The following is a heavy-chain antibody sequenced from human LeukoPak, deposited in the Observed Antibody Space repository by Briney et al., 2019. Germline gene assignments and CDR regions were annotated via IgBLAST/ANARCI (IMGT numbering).Heavy chain of an antibody. J-gene: IGHJ5*02. Sequence: PSETLSLTCAVSGASISSGNWWTWVRQPPGKGLEWIGEIYHSGSTNYNPSLKSRVTISIDKPKNQFSLKLRSVTAADTAVYYCARVRAGCSSTSCYIDPWGQGTLVTVSS. D-gene: IGHD2-2*02. CDR2: IYHSGST. V-gene: IGHV4-4*02. CDR3: ARVRAGCSSTSCYIDP. CDR1: GASISSGNW.